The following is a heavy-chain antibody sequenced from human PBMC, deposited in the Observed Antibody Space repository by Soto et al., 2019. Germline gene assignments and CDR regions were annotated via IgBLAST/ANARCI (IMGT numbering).Heavy chain of an antibody. D-gene: IGHD4-17*01. CDR3: AKPHQHDYGDPGVAFDI. V-gene: IGHV1-69*13. J-gene: IGHJ3*02. CDR1: GGTFSSYA. Sequence: SVKVSCKASGGTFSSYAISWVRQAPGQGLEWMGGIIPIFGTANYAQKFQGRVTITADESTSTAYMELSSLRSEDTAVYYCAKPHQHDYGDPGVAFDISGQGTMVTVSS. CDR2: IIPIFGTA.